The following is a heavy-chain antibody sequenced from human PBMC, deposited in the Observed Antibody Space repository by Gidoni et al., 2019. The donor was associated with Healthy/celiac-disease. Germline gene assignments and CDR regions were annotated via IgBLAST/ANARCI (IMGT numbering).Heavy chain of an antibody. Sequence: EVQLLESWGGLVQPGGSLRLSCPSSGVTFSSYAMSWVRQAPGKGLEWDSAISDSGGSTYYADSVKGRFTISRDNSKNTLYLQMDSLRAEDTAVYYCAKETPNKDYFDYWGQGTLVTASS. CDR1: GVTFSSYA. V-gene: IGHV3-23*01. CDR3: AKETPNKDYFDY. J-gene: IGHJ4*02. CDR2: ISDSGGST.